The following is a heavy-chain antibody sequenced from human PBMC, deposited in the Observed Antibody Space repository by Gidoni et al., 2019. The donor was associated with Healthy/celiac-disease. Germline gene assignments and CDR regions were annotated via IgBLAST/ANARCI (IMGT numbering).Heavy chain of an antibody. V-gene: IGHV3-9*01. CDR1: GFHFVYYA. CDR2: VSWNSVSI. CDR3: AKDRGGGGNCSGGSCSYYYYYGMDV. J-gene: IGHJ6*02. D-gene: IGHD2-15*01. Sequence: EVQLVASGGGLVQHGRSLRLSCAASGFHFVYYAMHWVGPDPGKGLEWVSGVSWNSVSIGYADSVKVRFTISRDNAKNSLYLQMNSLRAEETALYYCAKDRGGGGNCSGGSCSYYYYYGMDVWGQGTTVTVSS.